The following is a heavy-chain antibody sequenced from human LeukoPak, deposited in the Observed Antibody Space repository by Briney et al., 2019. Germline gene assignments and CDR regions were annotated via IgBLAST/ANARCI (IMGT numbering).Heavy chain of an antibody. CDR2: ISSSSSYI. CDR3: ATSARTYIGSSLDY. J-gene: IGHJ4*02. CDR1: GFTFSSYS. Sequence: GGSLRLSCAASGFTFSSYSMNWVRQAPGKGLEWVSSISSSSSYIYYADSVKGRFTISRDNAKNTLYLQMNSLRAEDTALYYCATSARTYIGSSLDYWGQGTLVTVSS. D-gene: IGHD2-15*01. V-gene: IGHV3-21*01.